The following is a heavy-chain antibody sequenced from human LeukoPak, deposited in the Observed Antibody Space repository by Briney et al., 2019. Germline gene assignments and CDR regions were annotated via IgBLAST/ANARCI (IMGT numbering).Heavy chain of an antibody. J-gene: IGHJ3*02. D-gene: IGHD6-13*01. CDR1: GFTFSSYG. Sequence: PGGSLRLSCAASGFTFSSYGMHWVRQAPGKGLEWVAVISYDGSNKYYADSVKGRFTISRDNSKNTLYLQMNSLRAEDTAVYCCAKVLYSSSWYDAFDIWGQGTMVTVSS. CDR3: AKVLYSSSWYDAFDI. CDR2: ISYDGSNK. V-gene: IGHV3-30*18.